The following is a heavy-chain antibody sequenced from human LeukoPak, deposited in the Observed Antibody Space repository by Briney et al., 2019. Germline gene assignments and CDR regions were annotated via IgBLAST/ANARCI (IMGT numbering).Heavy chain of an antibody. J-gene: IGHJ4*02. D-gene: IGHD3-22*01. CDR1: GGSISSSSYY. V-gene: IGHV4-39*07. CDR2: IYYSGST. Sequence: SETLSLTCTVSGGSISSSSYYWGWIRQPPGKGLEWIGSIYYSGSTYYNPSLKSRVTISLDTSKNQFSLRLSSVTAADTAVYYCARSLYYHDSSGYFSKTFYFDSWGQGALVTVSS. CDR3: ARSLYYHDSSGYFSKTFYFDS.